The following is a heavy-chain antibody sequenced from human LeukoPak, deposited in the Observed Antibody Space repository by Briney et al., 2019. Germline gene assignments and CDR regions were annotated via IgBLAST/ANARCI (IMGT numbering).Heavy chain of an antibody. CDR2: MNPNSGNT. Sequence: ASVKVSCKASGYTFTSYDINWVRQATGQGLEWMGWMNPNSGNTGYAQKFQGRVTMTRNTSISTAYMELSSLRSEDTAVYYCARGPRGQWLPHTLFDYWGQGTLVTVSS. CDR3: ARGPRGQWLPHTLFDY. CDR1: GYTFTSYD. V-gene: IGHV1-8*01. J-gene: IGHJ4*02. D-gene: IGHD6-19*01.